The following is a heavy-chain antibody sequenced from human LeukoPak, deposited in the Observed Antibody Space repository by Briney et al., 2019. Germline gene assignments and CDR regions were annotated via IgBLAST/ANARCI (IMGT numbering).Heavy chain of an antibody. D-gene: IGHD1-26*01. CDR2: IKQDGSET. V-gene: IGHV3-7*01. CDR1: GFSFSSYW. Sequence: GGSLRLSCVASGFSFSSYWMSWVRQPPGKGLEWVANIKQDGSETYYVDSVKGRFTISRDNAKNSLFLLMNSLRVEDTAVYYCARDPGGRSGWFDPWGQGTLVTVSS. CDR3: ARDPGGRSGWFDP. J-gene: IGHJ5*02.